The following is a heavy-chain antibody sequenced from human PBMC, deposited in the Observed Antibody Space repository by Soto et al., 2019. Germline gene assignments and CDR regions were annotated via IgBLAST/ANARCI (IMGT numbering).Heavy chain of an antibody. CDR1: GYSFTSYW. Sequence: GESLKISCKGSGYSFTSYWIGWVRQVPGKGLEWMGIIYPGDSDTRYSPSFQGQVTISADKSISTAYLQWSSLKASDTAMYYGARAVQLATYAFDSWGQGTMVTFPS. V-gene: IGHV5-51*01. CDR3: ARAVQLATYAFDS. D-gene: IGHD1-1*01. J-gene: IGHJ3*02. CDR2: IYPGDSDT.